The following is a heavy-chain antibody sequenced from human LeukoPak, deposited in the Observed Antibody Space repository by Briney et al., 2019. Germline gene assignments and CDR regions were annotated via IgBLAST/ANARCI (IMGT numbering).Heavy chain of an antibody. V-gene: IGHV1-69*02. Sequence: SVKVSCKASGGTFSSYSFSWVRQAPGQGLEWMGRIIPTLPITNYAQNFQGRVTITADKSTNTAYMELSSLRSEDTALYYCAVSRGYSNSFFDYWGQGTLVTVSS. CDR3: AVSRGYSNSFFDY. D-gene: IGHD6-6*01. J-gene: IGHJ4*02. CDR2: IIPTLPIT. CDR1: GGTFSSYS.